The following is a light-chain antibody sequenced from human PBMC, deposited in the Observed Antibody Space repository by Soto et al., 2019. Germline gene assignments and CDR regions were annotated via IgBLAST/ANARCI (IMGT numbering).Light chain of an antibody. J-gene: IGLJ1*01. CDR3: SSYTSSSTYV. CDR2: EVS. CDR1: SSDVGGYNY. Sequence: SVLTQPASVSGSPGQSITISCTGTSSDVGGYNYVSWYQQHPGKALKLMIYEVSNRPSGVSNRFSGSKSGNTASLTISGLQAEDEADYYCSSYTSSSTYVFGTGTKV. V-gene: IGLV2-14*01.